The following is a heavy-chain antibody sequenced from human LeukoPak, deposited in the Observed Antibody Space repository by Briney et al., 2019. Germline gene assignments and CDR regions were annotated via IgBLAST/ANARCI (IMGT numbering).Heavy chain of an antibody. J-gene: IGHJ2*01. CDR2: IRSDGSST. CDR1: GFPFSSYA. CDR3: ARNSPGYCSGGSCSSYWYFDL. D-gene: IGHD2-15*01. V-gene: IGHV3-74*01. Sequence: GGSLRLSCAASGFPFSSYAMSWVRQAPGKGLEWVSRIRSDGSSTSFADSVKGRFTISRDNAKNTLYLQMNSLRAEDTAVYYCARNSPGYCSGGSCSSYWYFDLWGRGTLVTVSS.